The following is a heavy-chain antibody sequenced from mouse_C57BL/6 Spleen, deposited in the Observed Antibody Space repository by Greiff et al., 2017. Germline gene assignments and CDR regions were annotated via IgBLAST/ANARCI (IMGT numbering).Heavy chain of an antibody. J-gene: IGHJ2*01. D-gene: IGHD3-2*02. Sequence: QVQLQQSGTELVKPGASVKLSCKASGYTFTSYWMHWVKQRPGQGLEWIGNINPSHGGTNYNEKFKSKATLTVDKSSSTAYLQLSSLTSEDSAVYYGARVDSSCCFDYWGQGTTLTVSS. CDR3: ARVDSSCCFDY. CDR2: INPSHGGT. V-gene: IGHV1-53*01. CDR1: GYTFTSYW.